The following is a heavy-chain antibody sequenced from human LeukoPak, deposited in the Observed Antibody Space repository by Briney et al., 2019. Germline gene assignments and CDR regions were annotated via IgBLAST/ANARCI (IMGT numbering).Heavy chain of an antibody. CDR1: GGSISSNNYY. D-gene: IGHD3-3*01. V-gene: IGHV4-39*01. CDR3: ASRFLEWLLDY. CDR2: IYYSGST. J-gene: IGHJ4*02. Sequence: PSETLSLTCTVSGGSISSNNYYWGWIRQPPGKGLEWIGSIYYSGSTYYNPSLKSRVTISVDTSKNQFSLKLSSVTAADTAVYYCASRFLEWLLDYRGQGTLVTVSS.